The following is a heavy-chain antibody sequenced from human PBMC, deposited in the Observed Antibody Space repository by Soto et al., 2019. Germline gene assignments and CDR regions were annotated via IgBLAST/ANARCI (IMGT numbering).Heavy chain of an antibody. CDR2: IYYSGTT. CDR1: GDSMTSNRYF. J-gene: IGHJ4*02. CDR3: ARHFSVDYFDS. Sequence: SETLSLTCTVSGDSMTSNRYFWAWIRQPPGKGLEWIGSIYYSGTTYYNPSLKSRVTISVDRSKNQFSLKVSSVTAADTAVYYCARHFSVDYFDSWGQGALVTVSS. V-gene: IGHV4-39*01.